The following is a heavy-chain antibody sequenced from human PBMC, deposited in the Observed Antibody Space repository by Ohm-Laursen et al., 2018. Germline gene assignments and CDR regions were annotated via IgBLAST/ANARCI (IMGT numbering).Heavy chain of an antibody. CDR1: AFIFSDYA. J-gene: IGHJ4*02. Sequence: SLRLSCTASAFIFSDYAMHWVRQPPGQGLVWVSRIHDDGTAATYADSVKGRFTISRDNARNTLYLQMNSLRVEDTAVYYCVRGNEGPDYWGRGTLVTVSS. V-gene: IGHV3-74*01. CDR3: VRGNEGPDY. CDR2: IHDDGTAA.